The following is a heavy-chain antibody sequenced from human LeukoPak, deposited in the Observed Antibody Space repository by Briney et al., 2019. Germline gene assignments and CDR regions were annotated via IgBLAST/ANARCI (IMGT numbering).Heavy chain of an antibody. D-gene: IGHD6-6*01. CDR1: GYTFTSYG. J-gene: IGHJ6*02. V-gene: IGHV1-18*01. Sequence: AASVKVSCKASGYTFTSYGISWVRQAPGQGLEWMGWISAYNGNTNYAQKLQGRVTMTTDTSTSTAYMELRSLRSDDTAVYYCARLTYSSSRRFGYYYYYGMDVWGQGTTVTVSS. CDR2: ISAYNGNT. CDR3: ARLTYSSSRRFGYYYYYGMDV.